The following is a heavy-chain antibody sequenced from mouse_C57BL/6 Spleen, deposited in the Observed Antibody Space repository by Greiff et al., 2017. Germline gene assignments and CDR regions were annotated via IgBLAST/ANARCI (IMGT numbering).Heavy chain of an antibody. CDR2: IYPGSGST. D-gene: IGHD2-4*01. V-gene: IGHV1-55*01. CDR3: ARYSDYDGGFDY. Sequence: QVQLQQPGAELVKPGASVKMSCKASGYTFTSYWITWVKQRPGQGLEWIGDIYPGSGSTNYNEKFKSKATLTVDTSSSTAYMQLSSLTSEDSAVYYCARYSDYDGGFDYWGQGTTLTVSS. CDR1: GYTFTSYW. J-gene: IGHJ2*01.